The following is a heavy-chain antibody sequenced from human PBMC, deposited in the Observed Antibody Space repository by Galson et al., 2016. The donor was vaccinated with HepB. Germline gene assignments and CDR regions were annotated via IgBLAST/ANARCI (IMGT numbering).Heavy chain of an antibody. J-gene: IGHJ3*02. V-gene: IGHV3-11*01. D-gene: IGHD1-26*01. Sequence: SLRLSCAASGFIFSDYYMSWIRQAPGKGLEWVSYISSSGTTIYYADSVKGRFTISRDNTKNSLYLQMNSLSAEDTAVFYCARTSRGTYYRGDAFDIWGQGTMVTVSS. CDR1: GFIFSDYY. CDR3: ARTSRGTYYRGDAFDI. CDR2: ISSSGTTI.